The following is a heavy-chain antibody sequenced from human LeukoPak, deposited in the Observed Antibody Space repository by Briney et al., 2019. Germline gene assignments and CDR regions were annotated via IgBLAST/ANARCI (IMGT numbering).Heavy chain of an antibody. D-gene: IGHD5-12*01. J-gene: IGHJ6*02. V-gene: IGHV3-23*01. Sequence: GGSLRLSCAASGFTFSSYAMSWVRQAPGKGLEWVSATSGSGGSTYYADSVKGRFTISRDNSKNTLCLQMNSLRAEDTAVYYCARDGWPPYSGYSMDVWGQGTTVTVSS. CDR2: TSGSGGST. CDR3: ARDGWPPYSGYSMDV. CDR1: GFTFSSYA.